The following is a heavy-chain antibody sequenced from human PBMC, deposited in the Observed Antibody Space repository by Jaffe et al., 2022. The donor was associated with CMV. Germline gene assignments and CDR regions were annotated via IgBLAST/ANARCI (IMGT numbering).Heavy chain of an antibody. D-gene: IGHD3-16*01. J-gene: IGHJ6*02. CDR1: GFTFTNYG. V-gene: IGHV3-33*01. Sequence: QVQLVESGGGVVQPGRSLRLSCAASGFTFTNYGMHWVRQAPGKGLEWLAVIWYDGTNRNYADSVKGRFLISRDNSKNTLYLQMNSLRVEDTAVYYCARMGSKGYYYGMDVWGQGTPVTVSS. CDR2: IWYDGTNR. CDR3: ARMGSKGYYYGMDV.